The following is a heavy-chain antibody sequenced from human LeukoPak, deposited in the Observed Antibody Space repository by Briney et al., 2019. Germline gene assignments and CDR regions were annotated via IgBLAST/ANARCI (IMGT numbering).Heavy chain of an antibody. CDR3: AKDQSPGGATNYGY. Sequence: GGSLRLSCAASGFTFSSYGMSWVRQAPGKGLEWVSAISGSGGSTYYADSVKGRFTISRDNSKNTLYLQMNSLRAEDTAVYYCAKDQSPGGATNYGYWGQGTLVTVSS. V-gene: IGHV3-23*01. CDR1: GFTFSSYG. D-gene: IGHD1-26*01. CDR2: ISGSGGST. J-gene: IGHJ4*02.